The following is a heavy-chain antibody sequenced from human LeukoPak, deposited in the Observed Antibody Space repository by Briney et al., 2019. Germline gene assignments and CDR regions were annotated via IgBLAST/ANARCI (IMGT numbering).Heavy chain of an antibody. CDR2: VYYTGST. CDR3: ARSSGYYRNWFDP. J-gene: IGHJ5*02. D-gene: IGHD3-22*01. V-gene: IGHV4-59*08. CDR1: GGSVSSYY. Sequence: SETLSLTCTVSGGSVSSYYWSWIRQPPGKGLECLGYVYYTGSTNYNPSLKSRVTISVDTSKNQFSLKLSSVTAADTAVYYCARSSGYYRNWFDPWGQGTLVTVSS.